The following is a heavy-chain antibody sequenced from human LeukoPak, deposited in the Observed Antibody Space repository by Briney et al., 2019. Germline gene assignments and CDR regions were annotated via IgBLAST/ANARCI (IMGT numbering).Heavy chain of an antibody. CDR1: GGSISSSNW. D-gene: IGHD3-9*01. CDR2: IYHSGST. Sequence: SETLSLICAVSGGSISSSNWWSWVRQPPGKGLEWIGEIYHSGSTNYNPSLKSRVTISVDKSKNQFSLKLSSVTAADTAVYYCARSSDILTGYCSGAFDIWGQGTMVTVSS. J-gene: IGHJ3*02. CDR3: ARSSDILTGYCSGAFDI. V-gene: IGHV4-4*02.